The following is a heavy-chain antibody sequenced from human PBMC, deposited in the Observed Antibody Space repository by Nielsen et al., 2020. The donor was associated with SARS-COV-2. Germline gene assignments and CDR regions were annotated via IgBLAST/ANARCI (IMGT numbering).Heavy chain of an antibody. CDR3: TRDNFWSGYPDY. V-gene: IGHV3-11*05. Sequence: GGSLRLSCAASGFTFSDYYMSWIRQAPGKGLEWVSYISSSSSYTNYADSVKGRFTISRDNAKNSLYLQMNSLKTEDTAVYYCTRDNFWSGYPDYWGQGTLVTVSS. CDR1: GFTFSDYY. CDR2: ISSSSSYT. D-gene: IGHD3-3*01. J-gene: IGHJ4*02.